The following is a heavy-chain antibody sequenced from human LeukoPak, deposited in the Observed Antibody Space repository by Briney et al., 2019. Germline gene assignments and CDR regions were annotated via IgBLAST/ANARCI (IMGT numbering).Heavy chain of an antibody. Sequence: PSETLSLTCTVSGGSISSSSYYWGWIRQPPGKGLEWIGSIYYSGSTYYNPSLQSRVTISVDTSKNQFSLKLSSVTAADTAVYYCARVSVDAFDIWGQGTMVTVSS. CDR3: ARVSVDAFDI. CDR2: IYYSGST. CDR1: GGSISSSSYY. J-gene: IGHJ3*02. V-gene: IGHV4-39*07.